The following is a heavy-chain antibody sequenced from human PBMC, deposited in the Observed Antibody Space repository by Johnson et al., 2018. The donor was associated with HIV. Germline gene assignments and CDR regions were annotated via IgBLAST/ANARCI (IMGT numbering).Heavy chain of an antibody. CDR3: TRAGQGAYSSSWYGTLGAFDI. J-gene: IGHJ3*02. CDR2: ISFDGHNK. V-gene: IGHV3-30*19. CDR1: GFTFSSYG. D-gene: IGHD6-13*01. Sequence: QVQLVESGGGVVQPGRSLRLSCAASGFTFSSYGMHWVRQAPGKGLEWVAVISFDGHNKYYADSVKGRFTISRDNSKNTLYLQMNSLRAEETAGYYCTRAGQGAYSSSWYGTLGAFDIWGQGTMVTVSS.